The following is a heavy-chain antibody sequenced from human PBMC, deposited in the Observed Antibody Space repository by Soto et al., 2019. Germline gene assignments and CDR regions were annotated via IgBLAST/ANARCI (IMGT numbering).Heavy chain of an antibody. CDR1: GYTFTSYG. J-gene: IGHJ5*02. CDR2: ISAYNGNT. D-gene: IGHD3-22*01. V-gene: IGHV1-18*04. CDR3: ARPIVVVSHNWFDP. Sequence: QVQLVQSGAEVKKPGASVKVSCKASGYTFTSYGISWVRQAPGQGLEWMGWISAYNGNTNYAQKLQGRVTMTTDTSSSTAYMEMRCLISNDTAVYYCARPIVVVSHNWFDPWGQGTLVTVSS.